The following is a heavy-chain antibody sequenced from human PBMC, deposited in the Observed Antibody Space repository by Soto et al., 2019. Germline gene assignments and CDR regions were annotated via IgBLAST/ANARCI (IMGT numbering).Heavy chain of an antibody. Sequence: QVQLQQWGAGLLKPSETLSLTCAVYGGSFSGYYWSWIRQPQGTGLEWIGEINHSGSTNYNPSLKSRVTISVDTSKNQFSLKLSSVTAADTAVYYCARGIAVAGRGRAFDIWGQGTMVTVSS. V-gene: IGHV4-34*01. D-gene: IGHD6-19*01. CDR3: ARGIAVAGRGRAFDI. CDR2: INHSGST. J-gene: IGHJ3*02. CDR1: GGSFSGYY.